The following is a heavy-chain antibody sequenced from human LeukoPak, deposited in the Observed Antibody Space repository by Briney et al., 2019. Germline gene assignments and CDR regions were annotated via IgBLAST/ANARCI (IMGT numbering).Heavy chain of an antibody. CDR3: ARDFSERYSLDY. J-gene: IGHJ4*02. CDR1: GFTFRSYA. D-gene: IGHD5-24*01. CDR2: ISYDGRVE. V-gene: IGHV3-30*04. Sequence: GGSLRLSCGVSGFTFRSYAMHWVRQAPGRGLEWVSFISYDGRVEYYADSVKGRFTISRDNSKNTVYLQMNSLRPEDTAVYYCARDFSERYSLDYWGQGTLVTVSS.